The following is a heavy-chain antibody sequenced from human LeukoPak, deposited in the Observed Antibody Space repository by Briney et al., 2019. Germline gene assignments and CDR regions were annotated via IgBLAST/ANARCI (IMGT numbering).Heavy chain of an antibody. J-gene: IGHJ3*02. V-gene: IGHV4-59*01. CDR3: ARVEYCGGDCFVGAFDI. CDR2: IYYSGST. Sequence: SETLSLTCTVSGGSISSYYWSWIRQPPGKGLEWIGYIYYSGSTNYNPSLKSRVTISVDTSKNQFSLKLSSVTAADTAVYYCARVEYCGGDCFVGAFDIWGQRTMVTVSS. CDR1: GGSISSYY. D-gene: IGHD2-21*01.